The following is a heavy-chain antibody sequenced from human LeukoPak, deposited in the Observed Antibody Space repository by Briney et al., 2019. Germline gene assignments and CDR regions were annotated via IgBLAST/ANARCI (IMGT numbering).Heavy chain of an antibody. CDR3: ARGGDIVVVVAATGAFDI. J-gene: IGHJ3*02. V-gene: IGHV4-34*01. CDR2: INHSGST. D-gene: IGHD2-15*01. Sequence: SETLSLTCAVYGGSFSGYYWSWIRQPPGQGLEWIGEINHSGSTNYNQSLTSRVTISVDTSKNQFSLKLSSVTAADTAVYYCARGGDIVVVVAATGAFDIWGQGTMVTVSS. CDR1: GGSFSGYY.